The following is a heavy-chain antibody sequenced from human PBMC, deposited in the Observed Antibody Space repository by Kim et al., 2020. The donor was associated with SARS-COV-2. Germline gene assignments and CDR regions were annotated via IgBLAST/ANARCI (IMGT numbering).Heavy chain of an antibody. CDR2: K. CDR3: ASSVDIVAPFLY. D-gene: IGHD5-12*01. V-gene: IGHV3-33*01. J-gene: IGHJ4*02. Sequence: KYYADHGKGRFTIPRAKSKNTRYLQMNSLRAEDTAVYYCASSVDIVAPFLYWGQGTLVTVSS.